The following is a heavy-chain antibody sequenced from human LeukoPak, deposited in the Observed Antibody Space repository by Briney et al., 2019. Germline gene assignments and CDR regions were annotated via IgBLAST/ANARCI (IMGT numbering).Heavy chain of an antibody. CDR2: IYPGDSDT. D-gene: IGHD3-10*01. V-gene: IGHV5-51*01. Sequence: PGESLKISCKSSGYSFASYWSCLVRQMPGKGVECSVIIYPGDSDTRYSPSFQGQPTIAADRTISIHYLQWSSLKAADTANYYRGREFRGSDYWGQGALVTVSS. CDR1: GYSFASYW. J-gene: IGHJ4*02. CDR3: GREFRGSDY.